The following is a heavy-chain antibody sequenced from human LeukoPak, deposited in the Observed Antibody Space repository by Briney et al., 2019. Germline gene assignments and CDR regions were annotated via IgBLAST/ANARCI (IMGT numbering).Heavy chain of an antibody. CDR2: IYYSGST. CDR3: PREYGDYSKPYNYFDY. J-gene: IGHJ4*02. V-gene: IGHV4-39*02. CDR1: GGSISSSSYY. D-gene: IGHD4-17*01. Sequence: PSETLSLTCTVSGGSISSSSYYWGWIRQPPGKGLEWIGRIYYSGSTYYNPSLKSRVTISVDTSKNQFSLHLTSVTAADTARYYFPREYGDYSKPYNYFDYWGQGTLVTVSS.